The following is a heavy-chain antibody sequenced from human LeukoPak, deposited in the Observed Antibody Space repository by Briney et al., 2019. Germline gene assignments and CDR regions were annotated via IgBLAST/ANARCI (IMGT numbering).Heavy chain of an antibody. Sequence: KTGESLKISCKGSGYSFTSYWIGWVRQMPGKGLEWMGIIYPGDSDTRYSPSFQGQVTISADKSISTAYLQWSSLKASDTAMYYCASSKDSSGYYYAPFDYWGQGTLVTVSS. CDR3: ASSKDSSGYYYAPFDY. D-gene: IGHD3-22*01. CDR2: IYPGDSDT. CDR1: GYSFTSYW. V-gene: IGHV5-51*01. J-gene: IGHJ4*02.